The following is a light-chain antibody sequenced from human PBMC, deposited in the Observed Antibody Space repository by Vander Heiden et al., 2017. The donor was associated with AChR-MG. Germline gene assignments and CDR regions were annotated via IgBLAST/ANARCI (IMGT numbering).Light chain of an antibody. V-gene: IGKV1-27*01. CDR2: AAS. J-gene: IGKJ1*01. CDR3: QKYNSALWT. Sequence: DIQMTQSPSSLSASVGHRVTITGRASEGIINYLAWDQQKPGKVPKPLIYAASTLQSGVPSRFSGSGSGTDFTLTISSLQPEDVATYYCQKYNSALWTFGQGTKVEIK. CDR1: EGIINY.